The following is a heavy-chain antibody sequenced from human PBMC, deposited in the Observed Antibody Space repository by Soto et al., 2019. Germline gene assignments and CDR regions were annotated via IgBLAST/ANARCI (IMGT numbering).Heavy chain of an antibody. CDR2: IYYSGST. V-gene: IGHV4-39*01. J-gene: IGHJ4*02. D-gene: IGHD4-17*01. CDR1: GGSISSSSYY. CDR3: ARHGSEHGYGDPFDY. Sequence: SETLSLTCTVSGGSISSSSYYWGWIRQPPGKGLEWIGSIYYSGSTYYNPSLKSRVTISVDTSKNQFSLKLSSVTAADTAVYYCARHGSEHGYGDPFDYWGQGTLVTVSS.